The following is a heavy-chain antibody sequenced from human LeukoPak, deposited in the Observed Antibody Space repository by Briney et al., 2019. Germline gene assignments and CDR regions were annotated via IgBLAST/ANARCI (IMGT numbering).Heavy chain of an antibody. CDR1: GLTVSSNY. CDR2: IYSGGST. D-gene: IGHD4-17*01. Sequence: GGSLRLSCAASGLTVSSNYMSWVRQAPGKGLEWVSVIYSGGSTYYADSVKGRFTISRDNSKNTLYLQMNSLRAEDTAVYYCARDPNYGDPTAYYYGMDVWGQGSTVTVSS. V-gene: IGHV3-66*02. J-gene: IGHJ6*02. CDR3: ARDPNYGDPTAYYYGMDV.